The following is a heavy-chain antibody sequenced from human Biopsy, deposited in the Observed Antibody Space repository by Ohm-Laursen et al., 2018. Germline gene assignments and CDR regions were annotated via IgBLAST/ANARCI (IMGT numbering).Heavy chain of an antibody. J-gene: IGHJ2*01. D-gene: IGHD2-2*01. CDR1: GYTFTAFS. CDR2: INPKSGDT. V-gene: IGHV1-2*02. Sequence: ASVKVSCKPSGYTFTAFSVHWLRQAPGQGLEWMGWINPKSGDTDYPQNFQGRVSMTRDTSISTAYMGLSRLRSDDTAVYYCARGRRHCSGTCSRWYFDLWGRGTPVTVSS. CDR3: ARGRRHCSGTCSRWYFDL.